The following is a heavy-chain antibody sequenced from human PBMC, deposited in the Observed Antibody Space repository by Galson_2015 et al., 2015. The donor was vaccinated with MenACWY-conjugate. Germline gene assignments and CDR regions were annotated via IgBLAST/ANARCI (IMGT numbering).Heavy chain of an antibody. CDR3: ARGGQGLAAAEDNWFDP. CDR2: INSDGSST. Sequence: SLRLSCAASGFTFSSYWMHWVRHGPGKGLVWVSRINSDGSSTNYADSVKGRFTISRDNAKSTLYLQMNSLRVEDTAVYYCARGGQGLAAAEDNWFDPWGQGTLVTVSS. CDR1: GFTFSSYW. V-gene: IGHV3-74*01. D-gene: IGHD6-13*01. J-gene: IGHJ5*02.